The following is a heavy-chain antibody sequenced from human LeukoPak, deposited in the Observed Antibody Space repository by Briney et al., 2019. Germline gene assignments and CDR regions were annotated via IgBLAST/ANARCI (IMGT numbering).Heavy chain of an antibody. V-gene: IGHV3-15*01. Sequence: GGALRVSPAASGFTFSNAWMSSVRQAPGKGREWVGRIKSKTDVVTTDYAAPVKGTLSIARDDSKNTLYLKMNSLKPEDTGVYYCTTVGYYYYGSGRGNYWGQGTLVTVSS. D-gene: IGHD3-10*01. J-gene: IGHJ4*02. CDR1: GFTFSNAW. CDR3: TTVGYYYYGSGRGNY. CDR2: IKSKTDVVTT.